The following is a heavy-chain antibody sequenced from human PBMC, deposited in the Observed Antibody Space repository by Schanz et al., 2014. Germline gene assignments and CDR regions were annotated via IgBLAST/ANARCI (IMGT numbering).Heavy chain of an antibody. CDR1: GFTVSANY. V-gene: IGHV3-30*03. J-gene: IGHJ4*02. CDR2: ISFDGRNT. Sequence: VQVVESGGGLVQPGGSLRLSCAVSGFTVSANYMIWVRQPPGKGLEWVGFISFDGRNTGYAHSVKGRFTISRDNSKNTLYLQMNNLRAEDTAVYYCARGSGTFDSWGQGTLVTVSS. D-gene: IGHD3-3*01. CDR3: ARGSGTFDS.